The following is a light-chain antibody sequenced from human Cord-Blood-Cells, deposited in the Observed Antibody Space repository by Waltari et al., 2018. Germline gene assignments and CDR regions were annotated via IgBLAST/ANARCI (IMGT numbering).Light chain of an antibody. CDR3: QQRSNWPPIT. CDR2: DAS. V-gene: IGKV3-11*01. Sequence: ELVLTQSPATLSFSPGERATLSCRASQSYSSYLAWYQQKPGQAHRLLIYDASNRATGIPARFSGSGSGTDFTLTISSLEPEDFAVYYCQQRSNWPPITFGQGTRLEIK. CDR1: QSYSSY. J-gene: IGKJ5*01.